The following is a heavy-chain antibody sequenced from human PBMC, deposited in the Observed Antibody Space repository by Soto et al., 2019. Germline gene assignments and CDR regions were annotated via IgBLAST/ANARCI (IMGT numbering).Heavy chain of an antibody. D-gene: IGHD3-9*01. J-gene: IGHJ6*02. V-gene: IGHV3-23*01. CDR1: GFSFSDHG. CDR3: AKTYKTNILTVYDV. CDR2: TSGSGGTT. Sequence: PGGSLRLSCEASGFSFSDHGMSWVRQAPGKGLEWVSVTSGSGGTTYYVDSVKGRFTISRDNSKNTLYLQMNSLRVEDTAVYYCAKTYKTNILTVYDVWGRVTTVTVSS.